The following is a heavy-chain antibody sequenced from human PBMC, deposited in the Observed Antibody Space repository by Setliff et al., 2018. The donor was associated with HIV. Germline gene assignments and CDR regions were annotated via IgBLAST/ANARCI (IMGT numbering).Heavy chain of an antibody. CDR2: IYPGDSDA. V-gene: IGHV5-51*01. J-gene: IGHJ4*02. D-gene: IGHD3-10*01. CDR3: ATLIRAVPNDY. Sequence: PGESLTISCQASGDSSSGYRFASYYIGWVRQTPGKGLEWMGIIYPGDSDAEYNPSFEGQVTISVDKSISTTHLQWSSLKASDTAIYYCATLIRAVPNDYWGQGTQVTVSS. CDR1: GDSSSGYRFASYY.